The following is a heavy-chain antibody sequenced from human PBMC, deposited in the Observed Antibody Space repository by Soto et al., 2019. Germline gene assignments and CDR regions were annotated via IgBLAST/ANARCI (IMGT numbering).Heavy chain of an antibody. D-gene: IGHD3-22*01. J-gene: IGHJ3*02. Sequence: QVQLVQSGAEVKKPGSSVKVSCKASGGTFSSYTISWVRQAPGQGLEWMGRIIPILGIAHYAQKFQGRVTITADKSTVTAYRELSSLRSEDTAVYYCARWQYYYASEDELRCAAVDIWGQGTMVTVSS. CDR2: IIPILGIA. V-gene: IGHV1-69*02. CDR1: GGTFSSYT. CDR3: ARWQYYYASEDELRCAAVDI.